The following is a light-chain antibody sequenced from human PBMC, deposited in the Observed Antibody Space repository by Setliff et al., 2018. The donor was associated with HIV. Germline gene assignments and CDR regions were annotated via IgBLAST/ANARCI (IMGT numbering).Light chain of an antibody. CDR2: GNN. CDR3: QSYDSSLSRSV. CDR1: NSNIGAGFD. V-gene: IGLV1-40*01. Sequence: QSVLAQPPSVSGAPGQRVTISCTGRNSNIGAGFDVHWYQQPPGTAPKLLIYGNNNRPSGVPDRISASKSGTSASLAITGLQAEDEADYYCQSYDSSLSRSVFGTGTKVTVL. J-gene: IGLJ1*01.